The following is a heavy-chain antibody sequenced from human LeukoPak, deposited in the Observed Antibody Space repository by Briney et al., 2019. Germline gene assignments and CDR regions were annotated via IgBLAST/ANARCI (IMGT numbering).Heavy chain of an antibody. CDR2: IGGSSSSI. D-gene: IGHD3-3*01. CDR3: ARGPTSITIFGVVTAPYYFDY. J-gene: IGHJ4*02. V-gene: IGHV3-21*04. Sequence: GGSLRLSCAASGFTFSSYSMNWVRQAPGKGLEWVSSIGGSSSSIYYADSVKGRFTISRDNAKNSLYLQMNSLRAEDTAVYYCARGPTSITIFGVVTAPYYFDYWGQGTLVTVSS. CDR1: GFTFSSYS.